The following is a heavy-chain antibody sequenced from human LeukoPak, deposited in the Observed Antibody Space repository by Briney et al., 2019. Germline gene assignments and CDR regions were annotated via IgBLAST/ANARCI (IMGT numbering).Heavy chain of an antibody. Sequence: QPGGSLRLSCAASGFTFSSFTMSWVRQAPEKGLEWLSVYNGGNDGTYYADSVKGRFTISRDNSKNTLYLQMSSLRVEDTAVYYCAREDTALVIAYWGQGTLVTVSS. D-gene: IGHD5-18*01. CDR3: AREDTALVIAY. CDR1: GFTFSSFT. V-gene: IGHV3-23*01. CDR2: YNGGNDGT. J-gene: IGHJ4*02.